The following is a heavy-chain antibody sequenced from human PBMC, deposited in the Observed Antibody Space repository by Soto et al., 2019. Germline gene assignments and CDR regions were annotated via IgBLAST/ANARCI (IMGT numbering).Heavy chain of an antibody. CDR1: GYTFTSYY. J-gene: IGHJ6*02. CDR3: AREGQQLGYYYYGMDV. CDR2: INPSCGTA. V-gene: IGHV1-69*13. D-gene: IGHD6-13*01. Sequence: ASVKVSCKASGYTFTSYYMHWVRQAPGQGLEWMGGINPSCGTANYAQKFQGRVTITADESTSTAYMELSSLRSEDTAVYYCAREGQQLGYYYYGMDVWGQGTTVTVSS.